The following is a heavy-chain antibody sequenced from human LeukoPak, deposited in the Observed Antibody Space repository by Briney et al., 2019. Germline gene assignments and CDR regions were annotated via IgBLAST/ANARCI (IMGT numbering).Heavy chain of an antibody. CDR3: ARGPRFGELLWHWFDP. D-gene: IGHD3-10*01. Sequence: PSETLSLTCTVSGGSISSIVFYWGWNRQPPGMGLEWIGSMYHSGSTYYNPPLKSRVTISEDTSKNQFSLKLRSVTAVDTAVYYCARGPRFGELLWHWFDPWGQGTLVTVSS. CDR2: MYHSGST. CDR1: GGSISSIVFY. J-gene: IGHJ5*02. V-gene: IGHV4-39*07.